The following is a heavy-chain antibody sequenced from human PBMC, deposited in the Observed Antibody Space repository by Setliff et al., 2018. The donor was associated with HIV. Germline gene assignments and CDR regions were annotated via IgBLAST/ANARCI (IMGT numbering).Heavy chain of an antibody. V-gene: IGHV3-33*08. CDR1: GFTFRNAW. CDR3: ARAQSTGYLYFDS. D-gene: IGHD3-22*01. Sequence: GGSLRLSCAASGFTFRNAWMSWVRQAPGKGLDWVGVIYFDTNNELHADSVKGRFTISRDYGKNSLYLQMDSLRAEDTALYYCARAQSTGYLYFDSWGQGTLVTVSS. J-gene: IGHJ4*02. CDR2: IYFDTNNE.